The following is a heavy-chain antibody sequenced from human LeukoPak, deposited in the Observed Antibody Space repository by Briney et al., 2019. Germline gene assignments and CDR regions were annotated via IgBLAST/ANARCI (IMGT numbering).Heavy chain of an antibody. V-gene: IGHV3-9*01. J-gene: IGHJ4*02. D-gene: IGHD3-9*01. CDR1: GFSFDGHA. CDR2: ISWNSGSI. Sequence: PGRSLRLSCAASGFSFDGHAMHWVRQAPGKGLEGVSAISWNSGSIDYADSVKGRFTISRDNARNSLYLQMNSLRAEDTALYYCAKDSGFYFDYWGQGTLVTVSS. CDR3: AKDSGFYFDY.